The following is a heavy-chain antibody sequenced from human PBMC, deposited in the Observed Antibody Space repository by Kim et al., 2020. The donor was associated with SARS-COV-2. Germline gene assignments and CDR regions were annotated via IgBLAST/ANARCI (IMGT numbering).Heavy chain of an antibody. CDR2: ITTGVTNT. CDR3: ARGTYYYGSGSYSHFDY. D-gene: IGHD3-10*01. V-gene: IGHV3-23*01. CDR1: GFTFSSYG. J-gene: IGHJ4*02. Sequence: GGSLRLSCAASGFTFSSYGMSWVRQAPGKGLEWVSGITTGVTNTYYADSVKGRFTISRDNSENTLYLQMNSLRAEDTAVYYCARGTYYYGSGSYSHFDYWGQGTLVTVSS.